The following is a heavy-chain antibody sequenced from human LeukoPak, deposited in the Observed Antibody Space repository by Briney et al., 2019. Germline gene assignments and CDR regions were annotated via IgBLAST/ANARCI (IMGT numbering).Heavy chain of an antibody. CDR1: GFTFGDYA. D-gene: IGHD5-18*01. V-gene: IGHV3-49*03. J-gene: IGHJ6*03. CDR2: IRSKAYGGTT. CDR3: TRSLDSSYYYYYMDV. Sequence: GGSLRLSCTAAGFTFGDYAMSWFRQAPGKGLEWVGFIRSKAYGGTTEYAASVKGRFTISRDDSKSIAYLQMNSLKTEDTAVYYCTRSLDSSYYYYYMDVWAKGPRSPSP.